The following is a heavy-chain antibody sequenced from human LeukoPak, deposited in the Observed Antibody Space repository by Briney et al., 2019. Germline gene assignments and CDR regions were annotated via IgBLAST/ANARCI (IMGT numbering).Heavy chain of an antibody. D-gene: IGHD6-13*01. CDR3: ARGVVAAAGRTFDF. V-gene: IGHV4-59*01. CDR1: GGSISSYY. Sequence: MTSETLSLTCTVSGGSISSYYWSWIRQPPGKGLEWIGYIYNSGSTSYNPSLKSRVTISLDTSQNQFSLKLSSLTAANTAVYYCARGVVAAAGRTFDFWGQGTLVTVSS. CDR2: IYNSGST. J-gene: IGHJ4*02.